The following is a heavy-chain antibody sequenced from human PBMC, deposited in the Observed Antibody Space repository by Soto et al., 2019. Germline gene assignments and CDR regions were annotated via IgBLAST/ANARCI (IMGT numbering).Heavy chain of an antibody. V-gene: IGHV1-46*01. CDR1: GYTFTSYY. J-gene: IGHJ4*02. D-gene: IGHD6-13*01. CDR3: AREFGIAAAGADFDY. Sequence: QVQLVQSGAEVKKPGASVKVSCKASGYTFTSYYMHWVRQAPGQGLEWMGIINPSGGSTSYAQKFQGRVTMTRDTSTSTGYMELSSLRSEDTAVYYCAREFGIAAAGADFDYWGQGTLVTVSS. CDR2: INPSGGST.